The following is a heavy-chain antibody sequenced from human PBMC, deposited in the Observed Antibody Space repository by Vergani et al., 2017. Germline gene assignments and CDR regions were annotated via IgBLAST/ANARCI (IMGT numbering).Heavy chain of an antibody. J-gene: IGHJ4*02. CDR2: IYYSGST. D-gene: IGHD3-3*01. V-gene: IGHV4-59*01. CDR1: GGSISSYY. CDR3: ARGAAKTFWSHFDY. Sequence: QVQLQESGPGLVKPSETLSLTCTVSGGSISSYYWSWIRQPPGKGLEWIGYIYYSGSTNYNPSLKSRVTISVDTSKNQFSLKLSSVTAADTAVYYWARGAAKTFWSHFDYWGQGTLVTVSS.